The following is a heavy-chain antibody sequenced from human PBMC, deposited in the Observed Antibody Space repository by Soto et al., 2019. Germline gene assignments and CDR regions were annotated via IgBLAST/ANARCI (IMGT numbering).Heavy chain of an antibody. J-gene: IGHJ4*02. V-gene: IGHV2-26*01. Sequence: QVTLKESGPVLVKPTETLTLTFTVSGCSLSNARMGVSWIRQPPGKALEWLAHIFSNDDNSYSTSLKSRLTISKDPSKSRVVLTMTNMDPVDTATSYCARRVGPPPPNYFDYWGQGTLVTVSS. CDR3: ARRVGPPPPNYFDY. CDR1: GCSLSNARMG. CDR2: IFSNDDN. D-gene: IGHD1-26*01.